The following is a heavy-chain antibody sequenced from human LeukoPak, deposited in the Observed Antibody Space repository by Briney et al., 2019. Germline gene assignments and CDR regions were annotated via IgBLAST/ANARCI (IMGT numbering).Heavy chain of an antibody. CDR1: GFTFSSYG. CDR3: AKDSVCSGGSCYSNYYGMDV. D-gene: IGHD2-15*01. Sequence: PGRSLRLSCAASGFTFSSYGMHWVRQAPGKGLEWVAVISYDGSNKYYADSVKGRFTISRDNSKNTLYLQMNSLGAEDTAVYYCAKDSVCSGGSCYSNYYGMDVWGKGTTVTVSS. V-gene: IGHV3-30*18. J-gene: IGHJ6*04. CDR2: ISYDGSNK.